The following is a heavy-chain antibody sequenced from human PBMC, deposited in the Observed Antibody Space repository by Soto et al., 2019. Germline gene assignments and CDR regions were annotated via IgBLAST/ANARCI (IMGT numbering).Heavy chain of an antibody. V-gene: IGHV3-15*01. CDR1: GFPFTNGW. J-gene: IGHJ6*02. Sequence: EVQLVESGGGLVKPGGSLRLSCATSGFPFTNGWMSWVRQAPGKGLEWVGRIKSKTDGETRDYAGPVKGRFTISRDDSKKTLYLQMNSLKSEDTAVYYCSTDLGYYGMDIWGQGTTVTVSS. CDR3: STDLGYYGMDI. CDR2: IKSKTDGETR. D-gene: IGHD6-13*01.